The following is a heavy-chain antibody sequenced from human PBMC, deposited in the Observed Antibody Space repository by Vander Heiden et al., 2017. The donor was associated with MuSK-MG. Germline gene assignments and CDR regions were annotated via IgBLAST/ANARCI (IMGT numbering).Heavy chain of an antibody. CDR1: GASISSYY. Sequence: QVQLQESGPGPVKPSETLRPTSPASGASISSYYWSSIRQPPGKGQEWIAYIFYSVSANYNPSLKSRVTISLDTSKNQFSLKLSSVTAADTAVYYCASRTWEDGAFDIWGQGTMVTVSS. CDR3: ASRTWEDGAFDI. V-gene: IGHV4-59*01. D-gene: IGHD1-26*01. CDR2: IFYSVSA. J-gene: IGHJ3*02.